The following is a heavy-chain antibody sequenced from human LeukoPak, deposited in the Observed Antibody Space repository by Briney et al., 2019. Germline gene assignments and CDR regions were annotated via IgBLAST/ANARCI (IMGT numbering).Heavy chain of an antibody. V-gene: IGHV4-34*01. CDR2: INHSGST. CDR3: ARKMGVPAAGRNNWFDP. CDR1: SGSFSGYY. J-gene: IGHJ5*02. Sequence: SETLSLTCAVYSGSFSGYYWSWIRQPPGKGLEWIGEINHSGSTNYNPSLKSRVTISVDTSKNQFSLKLSSVTAADTAVYYCARKMGVPAAGRNNWFDPWGQGTLVTASS. D-gene: IGHD6-13*01.